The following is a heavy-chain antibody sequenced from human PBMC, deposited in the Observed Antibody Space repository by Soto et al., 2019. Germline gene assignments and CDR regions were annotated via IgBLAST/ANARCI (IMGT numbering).Heavy chain of an antibody. J-gene: IGHJ4*02. Sequence: PGGSLRLSCAASGFTFSSYTMNWVRQAPGKGLEWVSSISGGSSYIYHADSVKGRFTISRDNAKNSLYLQMNSLRAEDTAVYYYATLWAYSKSDTRGQGALVTVSS. CDR2: ISGGSSYI. CDR3: ATLWAYSKSDT. CDR1: GFTFSSYT. D-gene: IGHD4-4*01. V-gene: IGHV3-21*01.